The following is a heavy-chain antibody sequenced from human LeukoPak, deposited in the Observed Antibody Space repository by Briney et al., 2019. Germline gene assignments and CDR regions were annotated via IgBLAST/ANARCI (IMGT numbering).Heavy chain of an antibody. V-gene: IGHV1-2*06. Sequence: ASVKVSCKASGYTFTGYYMHWVRQAPGQGLEWMGRINPNSGGTNYAQKFQGRVTMTRDTSISTAYMELSRLRSDDPAVYYCARELGYCSSTSCLTPNGYWGQGTLVTVSS. D-gene: IGHD2-2*01. CDR3: ARELGYCSSTSCLTPNGY. CDR2: INPNSGGT. CDR1: GYTFTGYY. J-gene: IGHJ4*02.